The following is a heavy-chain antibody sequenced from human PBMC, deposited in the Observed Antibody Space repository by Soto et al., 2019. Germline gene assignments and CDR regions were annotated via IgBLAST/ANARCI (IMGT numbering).Heavy chain of an antibody. CDR1: VFSVDTTYC. CDR2: INPNSGDT. Sequence: ASVKVSCKASVFSVDTTYCIHWVRRAPGQGLEWMGSINPNSGDTNYAQNFQGRVTMTRDTSISTAYMEVSSLTSDDTAVYYCGSPRSGPSPDVGHWGHGTVVTVS. J-gene: IGHJ4*01. V-gene: IGHV1-2*02. CDR3: GSPRSGPSPDVGH. D-gene: IGHD2-15*01.